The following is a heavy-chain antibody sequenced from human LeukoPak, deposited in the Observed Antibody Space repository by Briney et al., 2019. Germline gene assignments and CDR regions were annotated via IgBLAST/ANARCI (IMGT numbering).Heavy chain of an antibody. CDR2: INFSGAT. CDR3: ARVSGYSYGFLVY. V-gene: IGHV4-39*07. Sequence: SETLSLTCTVSGDSITSNSYYWGWIRQPPGKGLEWIGLINFSGATYYNPSLKSRSSISVDTSKNQFSLKLSSVTAADTAVYYCARVSGYSYGFLVYWGQGTLVTVSS. D-gene: IGHD5-18*01. CDR1: GDSITSNSYY. J-gene: IGHJ4*02.